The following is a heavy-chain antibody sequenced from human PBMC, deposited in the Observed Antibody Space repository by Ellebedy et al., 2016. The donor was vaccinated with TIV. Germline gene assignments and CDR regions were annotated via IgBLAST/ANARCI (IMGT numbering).Heavy chain of an antibody. Sequence: GGSLRLXXAASGFTFSSYAMSWVRQAPGKGLEWVAVISYDGSNKYYADSVKGRFTISRDNSKNTLYLQMNSLRAEDTAVYYCAKSGYDWDYYYYGMDVWGQGTTVTVSS. CDR1: GFTFSSYA. CDR2: ISYDGSNK. CDR3: AKSGYDWDYYYYGMDV. J-gene: IGHJ6*02. D-gene: IGHD5-12*01. V-gene: IGHV3-30*18.